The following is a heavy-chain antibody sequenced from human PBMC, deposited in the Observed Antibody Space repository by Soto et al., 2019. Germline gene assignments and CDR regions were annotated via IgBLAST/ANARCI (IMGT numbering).Heavy chain of an antibody. D-gene: IGHD3-3*01. CDR3: ARTGRFLEWLSTFDY. CDR1: GYTFSDYG. Sequence: QVQLVQSGAEVAKPGASVKVSCKSSGYTFSDYGISWVRQAPGQGLEWMGWISAYNGDTNYAHKFQGRVTMTTDTSTSTAYLELRSLRSDDTAVYYCARTGRFLEWLSTFDYWGQGNLVTFSS. CDR2: ISAYNGDT. V-gene: IGHV1-18*01. J-gene: IGHJ4*02.